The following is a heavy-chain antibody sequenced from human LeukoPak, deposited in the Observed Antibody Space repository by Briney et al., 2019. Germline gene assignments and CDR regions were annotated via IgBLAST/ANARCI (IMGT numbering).Heavy chain of an antibody. D-gene: IGHD3-3*01. Sequence: SGTLSLTCAVSGGSISSSNWWSWVRQPPGKGLEWIGEIYHSGSTNYNPSLKSRVTISVDKSKNQFSLRLSSVTAADTAVYYCARGTTRVYDFWSGYSPFDYWGQGTLVTVSS. V-gene: IGHV4-4*02. CDR1: GGSISSSNW. CDR3: ARGTTRVYDFWSGYSPFDY. J-gene: IGHJ4*02. CDR2: IYHSGST.